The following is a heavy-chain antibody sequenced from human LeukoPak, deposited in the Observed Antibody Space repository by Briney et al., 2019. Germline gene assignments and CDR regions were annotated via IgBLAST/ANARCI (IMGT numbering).Heavy chain of an antibody. CDR1: GFTFSSYA. J-gene: IGHJ4*02. V-gene: IGHV3-23*01. CDR2: ISGSGGST. D-gene: IGHD6-13*01. Sequence: GGSLRLSCAASGFTFSSYAMSWVRQAPGKGLEWVSAISGSGGSTYYADSVKGRFTISRDNSKNTLYLQMNSLRAEDTAVYYCANNGYSSRDSPRSFDYWGQGTLVTVSS. CDR3: ANNGYSSRDSPRSFDY.